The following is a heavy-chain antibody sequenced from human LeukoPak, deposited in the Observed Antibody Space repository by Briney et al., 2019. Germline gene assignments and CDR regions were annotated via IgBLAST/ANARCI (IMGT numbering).Heavy chain of an antibody. D-gene: IGHD1-1*01. Sequence: GGSLRLSCAASGFTFSSYWMHWVRQAPGKGLVWVSRINSDGSSTSYADSVKGRFTISRDNAKNTLYLQMNSLRAEDTAVYYCARDHGLEDYYYSYGMDVWGQGTTVTVPS. J-gene: IGHJ6*02. CDR3: ARDHGLEDYYYSYGMDV. V-gene: IGHV3-74*01. CDR2: INSDGSST. CDR1: GFTFSSYW.